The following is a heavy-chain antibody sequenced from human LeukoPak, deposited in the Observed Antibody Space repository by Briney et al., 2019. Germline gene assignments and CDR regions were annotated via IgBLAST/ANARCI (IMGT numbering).Heavy chain of an antibody. CDR3: ARAGGYGLIDY. Sequence: SETLSLTCAVYGGSFSGYYWSWIRQPPGKGLEWIGEINHSGSTNYNPSLKSRVTISVDTSKNQFSLKVGSMTAADTAVYYCARAGGYGLIDYWGQGTLVTVSS. J-gene: IGHJ4*02. D-gene: IGHD5-18*01. CDR1: GGSFSGYY. CDR2: INHSGST. V-gene: IGHV4-34*01.